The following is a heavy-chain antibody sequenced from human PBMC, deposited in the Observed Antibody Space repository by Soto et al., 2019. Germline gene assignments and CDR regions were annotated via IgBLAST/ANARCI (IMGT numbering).Heavy chain of an antibody. CDR3: VKCRIAAAGRIY. CDR2: ISTNGGST. D-gene: IGHD6-13*01. J-gene: IGHJ4*02. Sequence: HPGGSLRLSCSASGFTFSIYAMHWVRQAPGKGLEYVSSISTNGGSTHYADSVKGRFTISRGNSKNTVYLQMSSLRAEDTAVYYCVKCRIAAAGRIYWGQRTPVTVSS. CDR1: GFTFSIYA. V-gene: IGHV3-64D*06.